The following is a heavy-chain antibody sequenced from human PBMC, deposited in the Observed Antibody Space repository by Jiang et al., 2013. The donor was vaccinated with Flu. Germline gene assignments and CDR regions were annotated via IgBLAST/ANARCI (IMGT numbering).Heavy chain of an antibody. CDR3: ARGPLKVTTVYFDY. Sequence: GAEVKKPGASVKVSCKASGYTFTSYAMHWVRQAPGQRLEWMGWINAGNGNTKYSQKFQGRVTITRDTSASTAYMELSSLRSEDTAVYYCARGPLKVTTVYFDYWGQGTLVTVSS. J-gene: IGHJ4*02. V-gene: IGHV1-3*01. CDR2: INAGNGNT. D-gene: IGHD4-11*01. CDR1: GYTFTSYA.